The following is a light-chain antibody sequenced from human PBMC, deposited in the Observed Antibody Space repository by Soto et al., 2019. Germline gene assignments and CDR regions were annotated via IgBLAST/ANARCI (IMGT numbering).Light chain of an antibody. CDR2: DAS. J-gene: IGKJ5*01. CDR3: QQYDNLPLI. CDR1: QDISNY. V-gene: IGKV1-33*01. Sequence: DIQMTQSPSSLSASVGDRVTITCQASQDISNYLNWYQQKPGKAPKLLIYDASNLETGVPSRFSGSGSGTDFTFTISSLQPEDFATYYCQQYDNLPLIFGQVTRLEIK.